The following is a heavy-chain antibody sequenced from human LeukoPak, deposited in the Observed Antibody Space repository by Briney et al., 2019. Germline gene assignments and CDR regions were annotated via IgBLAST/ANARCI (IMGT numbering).Heavy chain of an antibody. Sequence: PGGSLRLSCAASGFTFDDYAMHWVRHAPGKGLEWVSGISWNSGSIGYADSVKGRFTISRDNAKNSLYLQMNSLRAEDTAVYYCARVYQLLYGYFDYWGQGTLVTVSS. J-gene: IGHJ4*02. V-gene: IGHV3-9*01. CDR1: GFTFDDYA. CDR3: ARVYQLLYGYFDY. D-gene: IGHD2-2*02. CDR2: ISWNSGSI.